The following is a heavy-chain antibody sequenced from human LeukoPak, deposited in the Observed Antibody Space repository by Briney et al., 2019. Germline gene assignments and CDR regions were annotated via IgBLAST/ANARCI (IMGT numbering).Heavy chain of an antibody. CDR2: ISGSGGST. V-gene: IGHV3-23*01. CDR3: ASEIGSNGAFDI. J-gene: IGHJ3*02. Sequence: GGSLRLSCAASGFTFSSYGMSWVRQAPGKGLEWVSAISGSGGSTYYADSVKGRFTISRDNAKNSLYLQMNSLRAEDTAVYYCASEIGSNGAFDIWGQGTMVTVSS. D-gene: IGHD2-8*01. CDR1: GFTFSSYG.